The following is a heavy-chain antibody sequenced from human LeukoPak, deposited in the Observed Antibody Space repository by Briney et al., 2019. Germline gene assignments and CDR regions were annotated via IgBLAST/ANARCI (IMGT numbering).Heavy chain of an antibody. CDR2: TYYRSKWCN. CDR1: GDSVSSNSAT. J-gene: IGHJ6*02. V-gene: IGHV6-1*01. CDR3: ARQDRSSVHYHGMDV. D-gene: IGHD6-6*01. Sequence: SQTLSLTCAISGDSVSSNSATWNWIRQSPSRGLEWLGSTYYRSKWCNDYALSVKSRITINPDTSKNQFSLQLNSVTPEDTAVYYCARQDRSSVHYHGMDVWGQGTTVTVSS.